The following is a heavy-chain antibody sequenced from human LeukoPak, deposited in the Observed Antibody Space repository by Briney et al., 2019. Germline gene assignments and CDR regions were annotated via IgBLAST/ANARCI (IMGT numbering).Heavy chain of an antibody. J-gene: IGHJ5*02. D-gene: IGHD3-3*01. CDR3: VRSMSGRNDL. V-gene: IGHV3-74*01. CDR1: GFTFSNYW. Sequence: PGGSLRLSCVGSGFTFSNYWVHWVRQVPGEGLVWVSRINVEGSRTDYADSVRDRFTISRDNVKNTLYLQMNSLTAEDTAVYYCVRSMSGRNDLWGQGTLVTVPS. CDR2: INVEGSRT.